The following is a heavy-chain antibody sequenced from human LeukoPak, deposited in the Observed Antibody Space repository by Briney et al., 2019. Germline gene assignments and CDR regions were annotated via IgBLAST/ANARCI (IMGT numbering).Heavy chain of an antibody. CDR2: IWYDGSNK. V-gene: IGHV3-33*01. Sequence: GTSLRLSCAASGFTFRSHGMHWVRQAPGKGLEWVAFIWYDGSNKYYTDSVKGRSTISRDNSKNTLYLQMNSLRAEDTAVYYCAGDRATSYFDYWGQGALVTISS. D-gene: IGHD1-26*01. CDR1: GFTFRSHG. J-gene: IGHJ4*02. CDR3: AGDRATSYFDY.